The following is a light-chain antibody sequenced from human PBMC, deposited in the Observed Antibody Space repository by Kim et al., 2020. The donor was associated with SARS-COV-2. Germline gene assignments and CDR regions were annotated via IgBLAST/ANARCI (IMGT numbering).Light chain of an antibody. CDR1: QSVISNK. CDR3: QQFGSSPLYS. Sequence: GERATLSFRASQSVISNKLAWYQQKPGQAPRLLIYDASSRATGIPDRFSGSGSGTDFTLTIIRLEPEDFAVYYCQQFGSSPLYSFGQGTKLEI. V-gene: IGKV3-20*01. J-gene: IGKJ2*03. CDR2: DAS.